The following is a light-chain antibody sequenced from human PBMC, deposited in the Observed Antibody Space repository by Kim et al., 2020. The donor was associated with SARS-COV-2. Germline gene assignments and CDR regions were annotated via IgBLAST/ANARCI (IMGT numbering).Light chain of an antibody. CDR1: SSGFSGYNY. V-gene: IGLV2-14*03. CDR3: SSYTSSSTNYV. J-gene: IGLJ1*01. CDR2: DVS. Sequence: QCIPIPCTGTSSGFSGYNYVSWYQQHPGKAPKLMIYDVSNRPSGVSNRFSGSKSGNTASLTISGLQAEDEADYYCSSYTSSSTNYVFGTGTQLTVL.